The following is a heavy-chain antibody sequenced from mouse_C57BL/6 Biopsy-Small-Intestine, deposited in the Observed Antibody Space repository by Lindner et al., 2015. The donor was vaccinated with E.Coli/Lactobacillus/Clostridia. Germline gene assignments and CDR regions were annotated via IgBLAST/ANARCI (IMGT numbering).Heavy chain of an antibody. Sequence: VQLQESGGGLVKPGGSLKLSCAASGFTFSDYGMHWVRQAPEKGLEWVAYVNPGSNIIYYADTVKGRFTISRDNAKNTLFLQMTSLRSEDTAMYYCARGYFDYWGQGTTLTVSS. V-gene: IGHV5-17*01. CDR1: GFTFSDYG. J-gene: IGHJ2*01. CDR2: VNPGSNII. CDR3: ARGYFDY.